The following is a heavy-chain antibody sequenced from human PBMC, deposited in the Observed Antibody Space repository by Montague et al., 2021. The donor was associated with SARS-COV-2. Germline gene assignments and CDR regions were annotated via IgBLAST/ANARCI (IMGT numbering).Heavy chain of an antibody. V-gene: IGHV4-34*01. D-gene: IGHD3/OR15-3a*01. CDR3: AKEREGVQAAWTLVVFDL. J-gene: IGHJ3*01. Sequence: SETLSLTCAVYGGSFSVYYWSWLRQSPRSGLEWIGEINHSGTANYNPSLKSRVSISVDTSKNQFTLKLTSVTAADTAMYYCAKEREGVQAAWTLVVFDLWGQGTMVTVSS. CDR2: INHSGTA. CDR1: GGSFSVYY.